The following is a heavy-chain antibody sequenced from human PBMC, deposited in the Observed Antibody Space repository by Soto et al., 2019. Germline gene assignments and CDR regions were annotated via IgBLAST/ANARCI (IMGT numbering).Heavy chain of an antibody. V-gene: IGHV4-59*08. CDR1: GGSISSYY. Sequence: PSETLSLTCTVSGGSISSYYWSWIRQPPGKGLEWIGYIYYSGSTNYNPSLKSRVTISVDTSKNQFSLTLTSVTAADTAVYYCARQVFGVLHSLVDVWGQGTTVTVSS. J-gene: IGHJ6*02. CDR3: ARQVFGVLHSLVDV. CDR2: IYYSGST. D-gene: IGHD3-10*01.